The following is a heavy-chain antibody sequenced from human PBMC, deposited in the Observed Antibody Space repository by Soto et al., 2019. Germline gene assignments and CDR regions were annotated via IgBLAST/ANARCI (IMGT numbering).Heavy chain of an antibody. D-gene: IGHD2-15*01. V-gene: IGHV5-51*01. CDR2: FYPGDSTS. CDR3: ARIIGYCRNNDCSWTFDI. CDR1: GYSFISYW. J-gene: IGHJ3*02. Sequence: PGESLKISCKTSGYSFISYWVAWVRQLPGKGLEWMGTFYPGDSTSTYSPSFQGQVTISVDKSISTAYLQLSSLKASDTAMYYCARIIGYCRNNDCSWTFDIWRQGTMVTVSS.